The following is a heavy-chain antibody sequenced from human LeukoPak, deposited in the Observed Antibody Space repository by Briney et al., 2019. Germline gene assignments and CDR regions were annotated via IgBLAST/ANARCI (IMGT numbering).Heavy chain of an antibody. Sequence: GGTLRLSCAASGFTFRNFGLNWVRQAPGKRLEWVSTITVGGGGTFYADSVKGRFTISRDNSKSTLYLHLTSLRAEDTAVYYCAKGDQPLIYGGAFDYWGQGTLVTVSS. D-gene: IGHD2-2*02. CDR3: AKGDQPLIYGGAFDY. V-gene: IGHV3-23*01. J-gene: IGHJ4*02. CDR2: ITVGGGGT. CDR1: GFTFRNFG.